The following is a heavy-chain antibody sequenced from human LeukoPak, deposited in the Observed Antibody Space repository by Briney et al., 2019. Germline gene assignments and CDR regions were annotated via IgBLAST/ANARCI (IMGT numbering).Heavy chain of an antibody. D-gene: IGHD5-12*01. Sequence: PGGSLRLSCAASGITFNSYTMNWVRQAPGKGLEWVSSISSSSSYIYYAASVKGRFTISRDNAKNSLYLQMNSLRAEDTAVYYCAQTFGGYDLSWGQGTLVTVSS. CDR1: GITFNSYT. V-gene: IGHV3-21*01. J-gene: IGHJ5*02. CDR2: ISSSSSYI. CDR3: AQTFGGYDLS.